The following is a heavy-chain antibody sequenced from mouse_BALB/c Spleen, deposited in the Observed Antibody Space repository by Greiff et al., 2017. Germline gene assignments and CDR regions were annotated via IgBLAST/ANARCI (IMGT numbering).Heavy chain of an antibody. CDR2: INPGSGGT. V-gene: IGHV1-54*01. Sequence: QVQLQQSGAELVRPGTSVKVSCKASGYAFTNYLIEWVKQRPGQGLEWIGVINPGSGGTNYNEKFKGKATLTADKSSSTAYMQLSSLTSDDSAVYFCARGNDYDDVPFDYWGQGTTLTVSS. J-gene: IGHJ2*01. CDR3: ARGNDYDDVPFDY. D-gene: IGHD2-4*01. CDR1: GYAFTNYL.